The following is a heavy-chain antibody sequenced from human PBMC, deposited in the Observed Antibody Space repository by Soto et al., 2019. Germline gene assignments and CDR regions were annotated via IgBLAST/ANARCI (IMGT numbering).Heavy chain of an antibody. Sequence: PSETLSLTCTVSGGSISSGGYYWSWIRQHPGKGLEWIGYIYYSGSTYYNPSLKSRVTISVDTSKNQFSLKLSSVTAADTAVYYCARDAYYGSGSPPYGMDVWGQGTKVTVYS. D-gene: IGHD3-10*01. V-gene: IGHV4-31*03. CDR1: GGSISSGGYY. J-gene: IGHJ6*02. CDR3: ARDAYYGSGSPPYGMDV. CDR2: IYYSGST.